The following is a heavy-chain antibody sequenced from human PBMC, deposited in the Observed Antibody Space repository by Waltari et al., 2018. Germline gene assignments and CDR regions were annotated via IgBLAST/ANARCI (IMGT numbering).Heavy chain of an antibody. CDR3: ARERYYYDSDNFNYRRNVVDF. V-gene: IGHV4-39*01. J-gene: IGHJ4*02. CDR1: RGSISSSTYY. CDR2: IYHTGST. Sequence: QLQLQEPGPGLVKPSETLSLTCTVSRGSISSSTYYWVWIRQPPGRGLEWIGTIYHTGSTDCNPSRKSRVTISVDTSKNQFSLKLTSVTAADTAEYFCARERYYYDSDNFNYRRNVVDFWAQGTLVTVSS. D-gene: IGHD3-16*01.